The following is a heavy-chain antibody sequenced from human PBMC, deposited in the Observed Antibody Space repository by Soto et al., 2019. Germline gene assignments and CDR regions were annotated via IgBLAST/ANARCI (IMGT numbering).Heavy chain of an antibody. CDR1: GFTFSGYS. CDR3: VREDILGVRSFDY. D-gene: IGHD3-9*01. J-gene: IGHJ4*02. Sequence: PGGSLRLSCAASGFTFSGYSVNWVRQAPGKGLEWVSYISSGSKTIYYAESVKGRFTVSRDNARNSQYPQMNSLRDEDTAVYYCVREDILGVRSFDYWGQGTLVTVSS. CDR2: ISSGSKTI. V-gene: IGHV3-48*02.